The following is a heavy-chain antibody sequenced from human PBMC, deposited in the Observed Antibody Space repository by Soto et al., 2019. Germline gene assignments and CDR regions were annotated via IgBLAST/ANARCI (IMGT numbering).Heavy chain of an antibody. CDR1: GFTFSSYG. CDR3: ARDRIAAAGLIYGMDV. Sequence: PGGSLRLSCAASGFTFSSYGMHWVRQAPGKGLEWVAVIWYDGINKYYADSVKGRFTISRDNSKNTLYLQMNSLRAEDMAVYYCARDRIAAAGLIYGMDVWGQGTTVTVSS. D-gene: IGHD6-13*01. V-gene: IGHV3-33*01. J-gene: IGHJ6*02. CDR2: IWYDGINK.